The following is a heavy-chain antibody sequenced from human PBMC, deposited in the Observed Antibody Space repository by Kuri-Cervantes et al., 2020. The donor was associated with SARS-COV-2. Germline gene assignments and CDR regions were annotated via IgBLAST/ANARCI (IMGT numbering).Heavy chain of an antibody. CDR2: ISSSSSYI. J-gene: IGHJ3*02. CDR1: GFTFSSYW. CDR3: ARDWKIAVVTPDAFDI. V-gene: IGHV3-21*01. D-gene: IGHD4-23*01. Sequence: GGSLRLSCAASGFTFSSYWMSWVRQAPGKGLEWVSSISSSSSYIYYADSVKGRFTISRDNAKNSLYLQMNSLRAEDTAVYYCARDWKIAVVTPDAFDIWGQGTMVTVSS.